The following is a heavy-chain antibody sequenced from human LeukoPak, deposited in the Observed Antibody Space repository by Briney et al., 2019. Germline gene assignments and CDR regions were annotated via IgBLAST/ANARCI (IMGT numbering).Heavy chain of an antibody. J-gene: IGHJ5*02. CDR1: GGSISTYY. CDR2: IYYSGST. D-gene: IGHD3-22*01. CDR3: ARGFESYYDSSGYYP. V-gene: IGHV4-59*01. Sequence: PSETLSLTCTVSGGSISTYYWSWIRQPPGKGLEGIGYIYYSGSTNYNPSLKSRVTISVDTSKNQFSLKLNSVTAADTAVYYCARGFESYYDSSGYYPLGQGTLVTVSS.